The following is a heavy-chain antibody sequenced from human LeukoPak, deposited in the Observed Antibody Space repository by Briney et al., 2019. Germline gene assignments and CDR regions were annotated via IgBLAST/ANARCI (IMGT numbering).Heavy chain of an antibody. CDR1: GFTFSNYV. CDR2: IRYDGSSK. J-gene: IGHJ4*02. CDR3: ARYSGNYGLDY. Sequence: GGSLRLSCAASGFTFSNYVIHWVRQAPGKGLEWVSLIRYDGSSKYYADSVRVRFTISRDNSKNTLYLQMDSLRAEDTAVYYCARYSGNYGLDYWGQGTLVTVSS. D-gene: IGHD4-17*01. V-gene: IGHV3-30*02.